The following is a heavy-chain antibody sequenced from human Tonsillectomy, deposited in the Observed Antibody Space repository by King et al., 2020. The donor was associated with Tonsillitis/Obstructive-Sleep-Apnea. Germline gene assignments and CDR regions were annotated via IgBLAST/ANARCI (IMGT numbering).Heavy chain of an antibody. CDR1: GFTFGNYD. CDR2: IDSGANT. CDR3: ARGPRWNLDY. V-gene: IGHV3-13*04. D-gene: IGHD1-1*01. J-gene: IGHJ4*02. Sequence: VQLVESGGALAQPGGSLRLSCVASGFTFGNYDMHWVRQTTRKGLEWVSSIDSGANTYYPDSVKGRFTISRDNAKNSLYFQMNSLTAGDTAVYYCARGPRWNLDYWGQGTLVTVSS.